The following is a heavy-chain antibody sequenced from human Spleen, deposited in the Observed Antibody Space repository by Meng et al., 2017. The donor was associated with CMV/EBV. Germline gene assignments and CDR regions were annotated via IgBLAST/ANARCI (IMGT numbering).Heavy chain of an antibody. CDR3: AREGSYTYDY. CDR2: VSWNGETI. CDR1: GFTFDEHA. J-gene: IGHJ4*02. V-gene: IGHV3-9*01. D-gene: IGHD1-26*01. Sequence: SLKISCSASGFTFDEHAMHWVRQAPGKGLEWVSGVSWNGETIGYADSVTGRFTISRDNAKNSLYLQMNSLRAEDTAVYYCAREGSYTYDYWGQGTLVTVSS.